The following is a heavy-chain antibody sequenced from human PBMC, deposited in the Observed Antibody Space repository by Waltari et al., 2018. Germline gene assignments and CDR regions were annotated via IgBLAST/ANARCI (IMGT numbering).Heavy chain of an antibody. Sequence: EVQLVQSGAEVKKPGESLKISCKGSGYSFTSYWIGWVRQMPGKGLEWMGFTYPGDAATRYSPSFQGQVTISADKSISTAYLQWSSLKASDTAMYYCARGQYYGSGHDGAFDIGGQGTMVTVSS. V-gene: IGHV5-51*03. D-gene: IGHD3-10*01. J-gene: IGHJ3*02. CDR3: ARGQYYGSGHDGAFDI. CDR2: TYPGDAAT. CDR1: GYSFTSYW.